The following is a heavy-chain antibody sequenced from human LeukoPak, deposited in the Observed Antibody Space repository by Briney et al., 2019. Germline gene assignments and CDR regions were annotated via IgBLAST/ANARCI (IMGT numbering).Heavy chain of an antibody. V-gene: IGHV7-4-1*02. J-gene: IGHJ4*02. CDR1: GYTFTSYA. D-gene: IGHD5-18*01. Sequence: VASVKVSCKASGYTFTSYAMNWVRQAPGQGLEWMGWINTNTGNPTYAQGFTGRFVFSLDTSVSTAYLQISSPKAEDPAVYYCARPNVDTAMVLVYWGPGTLVTVSS. CDR3: ARPNVDTAMVLVY. CDR2: INTNTGNP.